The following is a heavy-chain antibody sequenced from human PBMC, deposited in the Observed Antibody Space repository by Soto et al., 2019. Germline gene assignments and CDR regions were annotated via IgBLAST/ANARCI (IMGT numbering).Heavy chain of an antibody. V-gene: IGHV3-11*01. Sequence: QVQLVESGGGVVKTSGSLRIACAASGFTFSDYYMSWVRQAPGKGLEWVSYISSSGNTIYYADSVKGRFTISRDNAKISVYLQMNSLRAEDTALYFCAKMSSENYYDPVFSWGQGTLVTVSS. CDR2: ISSSGNTI. CDR3: AKMSSENYYDPVFS. J-gene: IGHJ5*02. D-gene: IGHD3-22*01. CDR1: GFTFSDYY.